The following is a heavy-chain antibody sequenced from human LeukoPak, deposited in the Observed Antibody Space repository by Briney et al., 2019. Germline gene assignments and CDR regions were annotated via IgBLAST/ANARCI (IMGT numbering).Heavy chain of an antibody. J-gene: IGHJ3*02. D-gene: IGHD2-21*02. CDR1: GYSFTSYW. V-gene: IGHV5-51*01. CDR2: IYPDDSDT. CDR3: ARRRLCGSDCFAFDI. Sequence: GESLKISCKDSGYSFTSYWIGWVRQMPGKGLEWMGIIYPDDSDTKYSPSFHGHVTISADKSINTAYLQWSSLKASDTAMHYCARRRLCGSDCFAFDIWGQGTKVTVSS.